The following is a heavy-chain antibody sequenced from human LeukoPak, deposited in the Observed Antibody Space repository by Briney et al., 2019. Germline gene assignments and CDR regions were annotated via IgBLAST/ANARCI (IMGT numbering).Heavy chain of an antibody. D-gene: IGHD6-19*01. Sequence: GRSLRLSCAASGFTFSSYAMHWVRQAPSKGLEWVAVISYDGSNKYYADSVKGRFTISRDNSKNTLYLQMNSLRAEDTAVYYCARDPEAVAGTRGAYYYYGMDVWGQGTTVTVSS. V-gene: IGHV3-30-3*01. CDR1: GFTFSSYA. CDR3: ARDPEAVAGTRGAYYYYGMDV. J-gene: IGHJ6*02. CDR2: ISYDGSNK.